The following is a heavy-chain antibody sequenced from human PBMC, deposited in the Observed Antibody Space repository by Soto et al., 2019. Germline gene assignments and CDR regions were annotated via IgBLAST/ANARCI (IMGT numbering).Heavy chain of an antibody. D-gene: IGHD5-12*01. CDR2: VAYSGGT. Sequence: QVQLQESGPGLVKPSQTLSLTCTVSGGSITRGGSYWSWIRQHPEKGLEWIGYVAYSGGTYYNPSLKSRVTFLVDMSKNLLSLRLSSVTAADTAVYYCARAWLEYNWFDSWGQGTLFTVSS. J-gene: IGHJ5*01. V-gene: IGHV4-31*03. CDR1: GGSITRGGSY. CDR3: ARAWLEYNWFDS.